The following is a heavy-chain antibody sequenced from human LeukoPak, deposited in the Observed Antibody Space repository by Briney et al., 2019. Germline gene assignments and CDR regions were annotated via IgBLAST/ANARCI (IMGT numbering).Heavy chain of an antibody. V-gene: IGHV3-21*01. CDR1: GFTFSSYN. CDR2: ISSSSSYI. Sequence: GGSLRLSCAASGFTFSSYNMNWVRQAPGKGLEWVSSISSSSSYIYYADSVKGRFTISRDNAKNSLYLQMNSLRAEDTAVYYCARDKGNWEHYWGQGTLVTVPS. J-gene: IGHJ4*02. CDR3: ARDKGNWEHY. D-gene: IGHD7-27*01.